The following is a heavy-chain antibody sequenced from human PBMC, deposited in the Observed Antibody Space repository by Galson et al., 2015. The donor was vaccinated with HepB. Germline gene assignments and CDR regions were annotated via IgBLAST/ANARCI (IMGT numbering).Heavy chain of an antibody. CDR1: GFTFSSYA. Sequence: SLRLSCAASGFTFSSYAMSWVRQAPGKGLEWVSAISGSGGSTYYADSVKGRFTISRDNSKNTLYLQMNSLRAEDTAVYYCAKPDYYDSSGYYSHFYYYYYMDVWGKGTTVTVSS. CDR3: AKPDYYDSSGYYSHFYYYYYMDV. J-gene: IGHJ6*03. V-gene: IGHV3-23*01. CDR2: ISGSGGST. D-gene: IGHD3-22*01.